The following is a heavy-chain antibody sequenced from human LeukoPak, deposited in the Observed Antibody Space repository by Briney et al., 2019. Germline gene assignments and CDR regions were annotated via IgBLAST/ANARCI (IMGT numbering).Heavy chain of an antibody. V-gene: IGHV3-30*02. Sequence: PGGSLRLSCAASGFTFSRCDMHWVRQAPGKGLEWVAFVRYDGSLKYYAYSVSGRFTISSDNSKNKLYLQMNSLRDEDTAVYYCAKRSMVRGVQFDAFDLWGQGTIVTVSS. D-gene: IGHD3-10*01. CDR3: AKRSMVRGVQFDAFDL. CDR2: VRYDGSLK. CDR1: GFTFSRCD. J-gene: IGHJ3*01.